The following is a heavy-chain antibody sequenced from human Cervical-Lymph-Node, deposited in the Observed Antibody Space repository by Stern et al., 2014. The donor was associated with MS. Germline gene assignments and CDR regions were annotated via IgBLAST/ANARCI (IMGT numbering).Heavy chain of an antibody. CDR2: IIPIFGTA. V-gene: IGHV1-69*12. CDR3: ARGELKEGLVRGMDV. CDR1: GGTFSSYA. D-gene: IGHD1-26*01. Sequence: QVQLVQSGAEVMKPGSSVKVSCKASGGTFSSYAISWVRQAPGQGLEGMGGIIPIFGTANYAQKFQGRAKFTADESTSTAYMELSSLRSEDTAVYYCARGELKEGLVRGMDVWGQGTTVTVSS. J-gene: IGHJ6*02.